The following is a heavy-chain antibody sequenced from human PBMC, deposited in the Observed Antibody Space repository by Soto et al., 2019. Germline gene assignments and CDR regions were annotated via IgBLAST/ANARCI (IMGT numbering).Heavy chain of an antibody. Sequence: QVQLVESGGGVVQPGRSLRLSCAASGFTFSSYGMHWVRQAPGKGLEWVAVIWYDGSNKYYADSVKGRFTISRDNSKNXLYLQMNSLRAEDTAVYYCARDPWMSVAATQYFDYWGQGTLVTVSS. CDR1: GFTFSSYG. V-gene: IGHV3-33*01. J-gene: IGHJ4*02. D-gene: IGHD2-15*01. CDR2: IWYDGSNK. CDR3: ARDPWMSVAATQYFDY.